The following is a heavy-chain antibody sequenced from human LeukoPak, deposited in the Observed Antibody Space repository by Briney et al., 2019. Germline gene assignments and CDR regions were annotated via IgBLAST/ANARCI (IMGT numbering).Heavy chain of an antibody. J-gene: IGHJ3*01. D-gene: IGHD3-22*01. V-gene: IGHV3-21*04. CDR3: TRDQFFGYDNDDAFDV. CDR2: MTSSRYI. Sequence: GGSLRLSCAASGFSLKTYNMNWVRQAPGKGLEWVSSMTSSRYIYYADSVKGRFTISRDDANNLVFLQMHSLRAEDTAIYYCTRDQFFGYDNDDAFDVWGQGTKVIVSS. CDR1: GFSLKTYN.